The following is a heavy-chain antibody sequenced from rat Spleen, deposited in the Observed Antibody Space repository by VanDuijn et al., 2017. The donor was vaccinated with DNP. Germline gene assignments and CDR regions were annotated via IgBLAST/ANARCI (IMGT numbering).Heavy chain of an antibody. CDR1: GFTFSYYW. J-gene: IGHJ4*01. CDR2: ITSGSGTT. Sequence: EVQLVESGGGLVQPGRSLKLSCVASGFTFSYYWMAWVRQVPGKGLEWIASITSGSGTTSYPDSVKGRFTISRDDAKDTLSLQMNSLRSEDTATYYCARVGDLHDGGDGDVLDVWGQGTSVTVSS. V-gene: IGHV5-31*01. CDR3: ARVGDLHDGGDGDVLDV. D-gene: IGHD1-12*02.